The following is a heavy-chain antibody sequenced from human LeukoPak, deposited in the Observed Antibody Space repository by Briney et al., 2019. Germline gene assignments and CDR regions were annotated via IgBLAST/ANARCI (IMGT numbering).Heavy chain of an antibody. V-gene: IGHV4-34*01. J-gene: IGHJ6*03. D-gene: IGHD3-9*01. Sequence: SETLSLTCTVSGDSIRGYSWSWIRQPPGKGLEWIGEINHSGSTNYNPSLKSRVTISVDTSKNQFSLKLSSVTAADTAVYYCARRPDILTGYRYYYYMDVWGKGTTVTISS. CDR2: INHSGST. CDR3: ARRPDILTGYRYYYYMDV. CDR1: GDSIRGYS.